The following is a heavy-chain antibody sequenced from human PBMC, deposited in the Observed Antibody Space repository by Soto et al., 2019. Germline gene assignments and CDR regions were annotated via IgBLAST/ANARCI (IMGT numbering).Heavy chain of an antibody. V-gene: IGHV1-18*01. J-gene: IGHJ4*02. CDR3: ARDRYCSGGSCYHFDS. CDR2: ISAYNGNT. Sequence: QVQLVQSGAEVKKPGASVKVSCKASGYTFTSYGISWVRQAPGQGLEWMGWISAYNGNTTYAQKLQGRGTMTTDTSTSTAYTELSGLRSDDTAVYYCARDRYCSGGSCYHFDSWCQGTLVTVSS. D-gene: IGHD2-15*01. CDR1: GYTFTSYG.